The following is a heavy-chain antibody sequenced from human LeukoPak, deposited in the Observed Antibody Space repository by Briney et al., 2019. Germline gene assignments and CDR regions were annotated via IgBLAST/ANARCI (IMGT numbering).Heavy chain of an antibody. D-gene: IGHD3-9*01. Sequence: ASVKVSCKAPGYTFTSYYMHWVRQAPGQGLEWMGIINPSGGSTSYAQKFRGRVTMTRDTSTSTVYMELSSLRSEDTAVYYCARVDDTFYFDYWGQGTLVTVSS. CDR2: INPSGGST. J-gene: IGHJ4*02. CDR3: ARVDDTFYFDY. V-gene: IGHV1-46*01. CDR1: GYTFTSYY.